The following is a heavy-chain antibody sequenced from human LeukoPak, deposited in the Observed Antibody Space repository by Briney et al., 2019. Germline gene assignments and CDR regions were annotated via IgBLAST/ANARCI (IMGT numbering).Heavy chain of an antibody. CDR1: GFTFSSYW. J-gene: IGHJ6*02. CDR3: ASYHYYYMDV. V-gene: IGHV3-74*01. Sequence: PGGSLRLSCAASGFTFSSYWMHWVRQAAGKGLVWVSRINSDGSSTNYADSVKGRFTISRDNAKNTLYLQMNSLRAEDTAVYYCASYHYYYMDVWGQGTTVTVSS. CDR2: INSDGSST.